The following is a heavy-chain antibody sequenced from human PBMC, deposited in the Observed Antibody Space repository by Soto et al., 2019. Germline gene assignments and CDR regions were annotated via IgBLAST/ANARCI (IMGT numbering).Heavy chain of an antibody. Sequence: SETLSLTCTVSGGSISSYYWSWIRQPPGKGLEWIGYIYYSGSTIYNPSLKGRVTISVDTSKNQFSLKLISVTAADTAVYYCARARYDSSGYYYFDYWGQGTLVTVSS. CDR3: ARARYDSSGYYYFDY. J-gene: IGHJ4*02. D-gene: IGHD3-22*01. CDR1: GGSISSYY. V-gene: IGHV4-59*01. CDR2: IYYSGST.